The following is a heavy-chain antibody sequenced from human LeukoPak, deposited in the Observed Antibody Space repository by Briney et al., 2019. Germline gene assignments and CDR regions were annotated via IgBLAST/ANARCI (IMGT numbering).Heavy chain of an antibody. D-gene: IGHD6-13*01. CDR3: ARGWQQLVL. J-gene: IGHJ4*02. CDR2: ISTSSSYI. V-gene: IGHV3-21*01. Sequence: GGSLRLSCAASGFTFSNYDMNWVRQAAGKGLEWVSSISTSSSYIYYADSVKGRFTISRDNAKNSLYLQVNSLRAEDTAVYYCARGWQQLVLWGQGTLVTVSS. CDR1: GFTFSNYD.